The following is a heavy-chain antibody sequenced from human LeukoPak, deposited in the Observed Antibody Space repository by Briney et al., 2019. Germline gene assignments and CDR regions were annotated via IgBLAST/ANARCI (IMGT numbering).Heavy chain of an antibody. CDR3: ARRKGVWGNYFDP. CDR2: ISYNENT. CDR1: GGSISSSSYF. V-gene: IGHV4-39*01. Sequence: SETLSLTCTVSGGSISSSSYFWGWIRQPPGKGLEWIGSISYNENTYSNPSLKSRVTIVVDTSKNQFSLKVNSVTAADTALYFCARRKGVWGNYFDPWGQGTLVTVSS. J-gene: IGHJ5*02. D-gene: IGHD3-16*01.